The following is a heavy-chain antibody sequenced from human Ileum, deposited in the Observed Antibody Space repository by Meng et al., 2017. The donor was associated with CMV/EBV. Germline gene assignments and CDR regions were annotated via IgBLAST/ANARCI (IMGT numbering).Heavy chain of an antibody. D-gene: IGHD3-10*01. Sequence: ASVKVSCKASGYTFTGYYMHWVRQAPGQGLEWMGWINPNSGGTNYAQKFQGRVTMTRDTSISTAYMELSRLRSDDTAVYYCARDSVRGYYYYYGLDVWGQGTTVTVSS. CDR2: INPNSGGT. V-gene: IGHV1-2*02. CDR1: GYTFTGYY. CDR3: ARDSVRGYYYYYGLDV. J-gene: IGHJ6*02.